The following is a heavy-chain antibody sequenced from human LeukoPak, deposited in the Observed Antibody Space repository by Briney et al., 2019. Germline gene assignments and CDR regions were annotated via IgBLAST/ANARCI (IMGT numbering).Heavy chain of an antibody. CDR1: GGTFSSYA. D-gene: IGHD2-2*01. CDR3: ARAIVVVPAAVGGY. J-gene: IGHJ4*02. V-gene: IGHV1-69*04. CDR2: IIPILGIA. Sequence: ASVKVSCKASGGTFSSYAISWVRRAPGQGLEWMGRIIPILGIANYAQKFQGRVTITADKSTSTAYMELSSLRSEDTAVYYCARAIVVVPAAVGGYWGQGTLVTVSS.